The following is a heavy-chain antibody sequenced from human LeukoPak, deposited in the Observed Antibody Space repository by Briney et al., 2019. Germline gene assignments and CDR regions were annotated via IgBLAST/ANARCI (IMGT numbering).Heavy chain of an antibody. D-gene: IGHD5-12*01. CDR2: ISAYNGNT. V-gene: IGHV1-18*04. CDR3: ARASGYDPPDY. CDR1: GYTFTNYH. J-gene: IGHJ4*02. Sequence: ASVKVSCKASGYTFTNYHMNWVRQAPGQGLEWMGWISAYNGNTNYAQKLQGRVTMTTDTSTSTAYMELRSLRSDDTAVYYCARASGYDPPDYWGQGTLVTVSS.